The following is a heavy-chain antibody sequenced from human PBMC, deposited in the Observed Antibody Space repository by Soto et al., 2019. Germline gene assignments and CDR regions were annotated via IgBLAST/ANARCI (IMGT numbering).Heavy chain of an antibody. CDR2: IYYSGNT. Sequence: QLQLQASGPGLVKPSETLSLTCTVYGDSITSNHHYWGWIRQPPGKGLEWIWSIYYSGNTYYSPSLGSRITISVDTSKGQFSLRLTSVTAAAMAVYYCGTSYCGAGSCFDTYLAYWCQGAQVTVSS. J-gene: IGHJ4*02. D-gene: IGHD2-21*01. CDR1: GDSITSNHHY. CDR3: GTSYCGAGSCFDTYLAY. V-gene: IGHV4-39*01.